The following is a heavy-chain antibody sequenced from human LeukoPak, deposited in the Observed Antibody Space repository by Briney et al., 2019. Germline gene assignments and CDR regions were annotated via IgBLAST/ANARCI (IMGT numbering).Heavy chain of an antibody. D-gene: IGHD6-13*01. V-gene: IGHV1-2*02. Sequence: ASVKVSCKASGYTFTSYLVHWVRQAPGQGLEWMGWINPNSGGTNYAQKFQGRVTMTRDTSISTAYMELSRLRSDDTAVYYCARALRIAAAGTEIYGMDVWGQGTTVTVSS. CDR1: GYTFTSYL. CDR2: INPNSGGT. CDR3: ARALRIAAAGTEIYGMDV. J-gene: IGHJ6*02.